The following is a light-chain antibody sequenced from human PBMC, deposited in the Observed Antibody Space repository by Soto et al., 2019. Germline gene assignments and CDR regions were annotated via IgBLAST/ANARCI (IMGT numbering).Light chain of an antibody. Sequence: DIRLTQSPSTLSASVGDRVTITCRASQSISDRLAWYQQKSGKAPRLLIYRASSLENGVPSRFSGSGSGTQFTLTISSLQPDDFATYYCQQHDVYSAITFGQGTKLDI. CDR1: QSISDR. CDR3: QQHDVYSAIT. V-gene: IGKV1-5*03. J-gene: IGKJ2*01. CDR2: RAS.